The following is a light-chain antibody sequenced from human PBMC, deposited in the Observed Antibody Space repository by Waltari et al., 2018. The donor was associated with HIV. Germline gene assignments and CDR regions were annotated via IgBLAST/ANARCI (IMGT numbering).Light chain of an antibody. J-gene: IGKJ4*01. CDR3: QQSFTSPPI. Sequence: DIEMTQSPSSLSTYVGDRVTITCRASQRISPYLNWYQQRPGRAPKLLIYAASSLQTGVPSRFSASGSGTDFTLTISCLQPEDFATYYCQQSFTSPPIFGGGTKVEIK. CDR2: AAS. CDR1: QRISPY. V-gene: IGKV1-39*01.